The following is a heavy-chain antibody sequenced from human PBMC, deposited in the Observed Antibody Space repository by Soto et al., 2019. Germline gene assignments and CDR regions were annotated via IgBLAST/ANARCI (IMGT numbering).Heavy chain of an antibody. Sequence: XXTLSLAYAVSGGSISSSNWWSWVRQPPGKGLEWIGEIYHSGSTNYNPSLKSRVTISVDKSKNQFSLKLSSVTAADTAVYYCARHIGNYGDWAFEFWGPGNLVTVSS. CDR1: GGSISSSNW. V-gene: IGHV4-4*02. J-gene: IGHJ4*02. CDR3: ARHIGNYGDWAFEF. CDR2: IYHSGST. D-gene: IGHD2-21*01.